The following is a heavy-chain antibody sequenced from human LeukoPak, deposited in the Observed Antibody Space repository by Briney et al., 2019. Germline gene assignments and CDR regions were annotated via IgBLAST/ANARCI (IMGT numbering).Heavy chain of an antibody. CDR3: ARDSSLAAEFDY. Sequence: PSETLSLTCAVSGGSISSSNWWSWVRQPPGKGLEWIGEIYHSGSTYYNPSLKSRVTISVDTSKNQFSLKLSSVTAADTAVYYCARDSSLAAEFDYWGQGTLVTVSS. CDR2: IYHSGST. CDR1: GGSISSSNW. J-gene: IGHJ4*02. D-gene: IGHD2-15*01. V-gene: IGHV4-4*02.